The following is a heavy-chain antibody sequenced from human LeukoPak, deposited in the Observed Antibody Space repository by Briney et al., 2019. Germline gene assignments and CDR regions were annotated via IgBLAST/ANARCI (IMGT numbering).Heavy chain of an antibody. J-gene: IGHJ3*02. CDR2: INTDGSST. Sequence: GGSLRLSCAASGFTFSSYWMHWVRQAPGKGLVWVSRINTDGSSTSYADSVKGRFTISRDNAKNTLYLQMNSLRAEDTAVYYCARANGCSSTSCCALGFGAFDIWGQGTMVTVSS. V-gene: IGHV3-74*01. CDR3: ARANGCSSTSCCALGFGAFDI. CDR1: GFTFSSYW. D-gene: IGHD2-2*01.